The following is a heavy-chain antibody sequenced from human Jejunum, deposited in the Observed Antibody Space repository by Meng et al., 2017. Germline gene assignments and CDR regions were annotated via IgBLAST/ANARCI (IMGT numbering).Heavy chain of an antibody. J-gene: IGHJ3*02. D-gene: IGHD3/OR15-3a*01. CDR2: ISTYNGDT. V-gene: IGHV1-18*01. Sequence: ASVKVSCKASGYAFTTYVISWVRQAPGQGLEWMGWISTYNGDTNSAQKLQDRVTMTRDTSTSTVYMELRSLGSDDTAIYYCARGGTGTYPADIWGQGTLVTVSS. CDR1: GYAFTTYV. CDR3: ARGGTGTYPADI.